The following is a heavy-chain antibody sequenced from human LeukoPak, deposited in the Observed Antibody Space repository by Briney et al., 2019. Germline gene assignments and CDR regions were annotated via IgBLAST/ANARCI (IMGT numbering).Heavy chain of an antibody. CDR1: GGTFTSYA. D-gene: IGHD2/OR15-2a*01. CDR3: ARDRTSTPWLFDY. Sequence: SVKVSCKASGGTFTSYAISWVRQAPGQGVEWMGRIIPIFGVANYAQKFQGRVTITADKSTSTAYMELTSLRSEDTAVYYCARDRTSTPWLFDYWGQGTLVTVSS. V-gene: IGHV1-69*04. J-gene: IGHJ4*02. CDR2: IIPIFGVA.